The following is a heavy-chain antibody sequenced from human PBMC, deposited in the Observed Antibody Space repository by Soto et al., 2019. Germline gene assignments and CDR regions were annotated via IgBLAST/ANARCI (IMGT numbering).Heavy chain of an antibody. CDR1: GGSFSGYH. CDR2: INHSGST. V-gene: IGHV4-34*01. CDR3: ARSFSDYYGTNYYYGMDV. J-gene: IGHJ6*02. Sequence: SETLSLTCAVYGGSFSGYHWSWIRQPPGKGLEWIGEINHSGSTNYNPSLKSRVTISVDTSKNQFSLKLSSVTAADTAVYYCARSFSDYYGTNYYYGMDVWGQGTTVTVSS. D-gene: IGHD3-10*01.